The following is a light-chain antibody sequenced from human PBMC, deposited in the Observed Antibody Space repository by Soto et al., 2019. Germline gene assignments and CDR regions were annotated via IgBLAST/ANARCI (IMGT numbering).Light chain of an antibody. CDR1: QSVSNN. Sequence: EIVMTQSPATLSVSPGERATLSCRASQSVSNNLAWYQQKPGQAPRLLIYGASTRATGIPVRFSGSGSGTAFTLTISSLQSEDFAGYYCQQYSNWPPWTFGQGTKVEIK. J-gene: IGKJ1*01. CDR3: QQYSNWPPWT. CDR2: GAS. V-gene: IGKV3-15*01.